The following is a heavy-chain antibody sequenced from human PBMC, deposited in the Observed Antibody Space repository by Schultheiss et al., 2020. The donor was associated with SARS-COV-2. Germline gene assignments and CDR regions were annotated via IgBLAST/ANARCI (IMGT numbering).Heavy chain of an antibody. CDR2: ISSSSSYI. J-gene: IGHJ3*02. V-gene: IGHV3-21*01. Sequence: GGSLRLSCAASGFTFSSYAMSWVRQAPGKGLEWVSSISSSSSYIYYADSVKGRFTISRDNAKNSLYLQMNSLRAEDTAVYYCARDGSIAAHDAFDIWGQGTMVTVSS. D-gene: IGHD6-6*01. CDR1: GFTFSSYA. CDR3: ARDGSIAAHDAFDI.